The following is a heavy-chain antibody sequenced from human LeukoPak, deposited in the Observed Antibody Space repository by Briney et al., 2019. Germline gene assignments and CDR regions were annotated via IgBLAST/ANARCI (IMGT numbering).Heavy chain of an antibody. D-gene: IGHD3-22*01. CDR1: GFTFSSYG. CDR2: ISGPGDIV. CDR3: AKERFNTGHHYAIEN. Sequence: GGSLRLSCAASGFTFSSYGMNWVRQAPGNGLEWISSISGPGDIVHYADSVKGRFTISRDNSENTLHLQMNSLRAEDTARYYCAKERFNTGHHYAIENWGQGALVTVSS. J-gene: IGHJ4*02. V-gene: IGHV3-23*01.